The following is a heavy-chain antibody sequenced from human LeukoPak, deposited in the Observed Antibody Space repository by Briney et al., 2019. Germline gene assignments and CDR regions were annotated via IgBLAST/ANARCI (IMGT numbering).Heavy chain of an antibody. V-gene: IGHV3-23*01. Sequence: PGGSLRLSCAASGFTFSNYWMMWVRQAPGKGLEWVSAISGSGGSTYYADSVKGRFTISRDNSKNTLYLRMNSLRAEDTAVYYCAKGPWVRVPFDYWGQGTLVTVSS. CDR1: GFTFSNYW. CDR3: AKGPWVRVPFDY. CDR2: ISGSGGST. D-gene: IGHD3-10*01. J-gene: IGHJ4*02.